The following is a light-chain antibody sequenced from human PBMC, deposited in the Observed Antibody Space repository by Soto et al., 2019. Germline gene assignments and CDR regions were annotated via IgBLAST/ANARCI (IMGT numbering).Light chain of an antibody. CDR1: QSVSSSY. J-gene: IGKJ4*01. V-gene: IGKV3-20*01. Sequence: EIVLTQSPGTLSLSPGERATLSCRASQSVSSSYLAWDQQKAGQAPRLLIYAASRRATGIPDRFSGSGSGTDFTLTISRLEPEDVALYYCQQYDKSVLTFGGGTKVEIK. CDR3: QQYDKSVLT. CDR2: AAS.